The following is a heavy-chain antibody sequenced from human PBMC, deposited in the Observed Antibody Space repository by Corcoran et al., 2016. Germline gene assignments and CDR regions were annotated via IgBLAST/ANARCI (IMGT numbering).Heavy chain of an antibody. J-gene: IGHJ6*02. CDR2: IYYSGRT. D-gene: IGHD3-10*01. CDR3: AREGVGGKTHYYYGMDV. V-gene: IGHV4-31*03. Sequence: QVQLQESGPGLVKPSQTLSLTCTVSGGSISSGGYYWSWIRQHPGKGLEWIGYIYYSGRTYYNPSLKSRVTISVDTSKNQFSLKLSSVTAADTAGYYWAREGVGGKTHYYYGMDVWGQGTTVTVSS. CDR1: GGSISSGGYY.